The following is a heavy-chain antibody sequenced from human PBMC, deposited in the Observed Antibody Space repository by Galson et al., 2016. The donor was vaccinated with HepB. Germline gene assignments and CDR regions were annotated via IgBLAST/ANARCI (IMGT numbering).Heavy chain of an antibody. J-gene: IGHJ4*02. CDR3: ARGANRGRPFDY. Sequence: SLRLSCAASGFTFSNYGMHWVRQAPGKGLEWVALISYDGINSYYADSLKGRFTISRDNSKNTLYLQMNSLRAEDTGVYYCARGANRGRPFDYWGQGTLVTVSS. V-gene: IGHV3-30*03. CDR1: GFTFSNYG. D-gene: IGHD3-10*01. CDR2: ISYDGINS.